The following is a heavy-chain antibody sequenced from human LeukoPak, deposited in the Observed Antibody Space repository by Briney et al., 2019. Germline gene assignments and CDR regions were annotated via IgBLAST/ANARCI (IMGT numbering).Heavy chain of an antibody. CDR2: ITSGGGYT. CDR3: ARGHYDVLTSSYKWTPDY. D-gene: IGHD3-9*01. V-gene: IGHV3-21*06. CDR1: GFTFSTYN. J-gene: IGHJ4*02. Sequence: GGSLRLSCAASGFTFSTYNMNWVRQAPGKGLEWVSSITSGGGYTYYADSVKGRFTHSRDNAKNSLSLRLDSLRAEDTAVYYCARGHYDVLTSSYKWTPDYWGQGTLVTVSS.